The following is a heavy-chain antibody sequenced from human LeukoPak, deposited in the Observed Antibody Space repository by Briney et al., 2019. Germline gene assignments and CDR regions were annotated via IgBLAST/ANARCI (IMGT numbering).Heavy chain of an antibody. CDR2: IYYSGST. CDR3: AREASSWFDY. Sequence: GSLRLSCAASGFTFSSYEMNWVRQPPGKGLEWTGSIYYSGSTYYNPSLKSRVTISVDTSKNQFSLKLSSVTAADTAVYYCAREASSWFDYWGQGTPVTVSS. V-gene: IGHV4-39*07. CDR1: GFTFSSYE. D-gene: IGHD6-13*01. J-gene: IGHJ4*02.